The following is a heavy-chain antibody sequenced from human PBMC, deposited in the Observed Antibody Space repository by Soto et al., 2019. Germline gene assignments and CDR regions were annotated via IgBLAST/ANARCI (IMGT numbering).Heavy chain of an antibody. Sequence: QVQLMQSGAEVKKPGASVKVSCKASGDTFTDYYIHWVRQAPGQGLEWMGTVNPSGGHTTYAQHFLGRVTMTRDTSTSTLYMGLNSLTSDDTAIYYCARGGYVVVVTAALDYWGQGTLVTVSS. CDR2: VNPSGGHT. J-gene: IGHJ4*02. D-gene: IGHD2-21*02. CDR1: GDTFTDYY. V-gene: IGHV1-46*01. CDR3: ARGGYVVVVTAALDY.